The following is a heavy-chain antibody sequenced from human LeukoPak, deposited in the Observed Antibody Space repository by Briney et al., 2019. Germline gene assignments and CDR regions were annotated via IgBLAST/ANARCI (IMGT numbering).Heavy chain of an antibody. D-gene: IGHD1-1*01. CDR3: ARDPTTRAFDI. CDR1: GFTFSSYA. V-gene: IGHV3-48*01. CDR2: ISSSSSTI. Sequence: GGSLRLSCAASGFTFSSYAMHWVRQAPGKGLEWVSYISSSSSTIYYADSVKGRFTISRDNAKNSLYLQMNSLRAEDTAVYYCARDPTTRAFDIWGQGTMVTVSS. J-gene: IGHJ3*02.